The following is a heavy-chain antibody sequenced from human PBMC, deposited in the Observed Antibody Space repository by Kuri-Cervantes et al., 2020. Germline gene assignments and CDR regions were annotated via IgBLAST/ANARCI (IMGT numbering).Heavy chain of an antibody. CDR3: ARAHYYDSSGYYYPGKISY. V-gene: IGHV3-21*01. CDR2: ISSSSYI. J-gene: IGHJ4*02. D-gene: IGHD3-22*01. Sequence: GGSLRLSCAASGFTFSSYSMNWVRQAPGKGLEWVSSISSSSYIYYADSVKGRFTISRDNAKNSLYLQMNSLRAEDTAVYYCARAHYYDSSGYYYPGKISYWGQGTLVTVSS. CDR1: GFTFSSYS.